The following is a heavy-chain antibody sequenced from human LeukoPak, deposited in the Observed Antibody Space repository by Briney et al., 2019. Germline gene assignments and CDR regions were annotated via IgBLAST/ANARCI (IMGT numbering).Heavy chain of an antibody. Sequence: ASVKVSCKASGYTFIDYYIHWVRQAPGQGLEWLGWVVPNSGATNYAQRFQGRVTMTRDTSIGTAYMELSRLTSDDTAVYYCARGDVLIGLPYWRQGTLVTVSS. CDR3: ARGDVLIGLPY. CDR1: GYTFIDYY. D-gene: IGHD3-9*01. J-gene: IGHJ4*02. V-gene: IGHV1-2*02. CDR2: VVPNSGAT.